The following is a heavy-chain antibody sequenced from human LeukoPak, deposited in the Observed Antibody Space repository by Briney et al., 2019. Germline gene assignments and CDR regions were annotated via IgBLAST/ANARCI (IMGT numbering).Heavy chain of an antibody. D-gene: IGHD3-3*01. CDR3: ARDHMYYDFWSGYYTYPRYWYFDL. Sequence: GGSLRLSCAASGFTFGSYAMHWVRQAPGKGLEYVSAISSNGGSTYYANSVKGRFTISRDNSKNTLYLQMGSLRAEDMAVYYCARDHMYYDFWSGYYTYPRYWYFDLWGRGTLVTVSS. V-gene: IGHV3-64*01. CDR1: GFTFGSYA. J-gene: IGHJ2*01. CDR2: ISSNGGST.